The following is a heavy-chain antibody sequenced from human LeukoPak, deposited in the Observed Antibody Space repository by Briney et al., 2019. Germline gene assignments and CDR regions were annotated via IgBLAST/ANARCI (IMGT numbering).Heavy chain of an antibody. CDR1: GFTFSSYA. V-gene: IGHV3-23*01. CDR3: AKSHLTGTDYYYYGMDV. Sequence: GGSLRLSCAASGFTFSSYAMSWARQAPGKGLEWVSAISGSGGSTYYADSVKGRFTISRDNSKNTLYLQMNSLRAEDTAVYYCAKSHLTGTDYYYYGMDVWGQGTTVTVSS. D-gene: IGHD1-7*01. J-gene: IGHJ6*02. CDR2: ISGSGGST.